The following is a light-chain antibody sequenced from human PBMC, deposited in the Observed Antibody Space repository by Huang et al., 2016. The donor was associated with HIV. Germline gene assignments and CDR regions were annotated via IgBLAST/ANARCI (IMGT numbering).Light chain of an antibody. V-gene: IGKV3-15*01. J-gene: IGKJ1*01. CDR2: SAS. Sequence: EVVMTQSPATMSVSPGDKVTLSCRASQTVTNKLAWYQQRPGQAPRLLMFSASTRPTVIPARFSGSGSGTEFSLTISSLQSEDFAVYYCHQYNDWPRTFGQGTKVEMK. CDR3: HQYNDWPRT. CDR1: QTVTNK.